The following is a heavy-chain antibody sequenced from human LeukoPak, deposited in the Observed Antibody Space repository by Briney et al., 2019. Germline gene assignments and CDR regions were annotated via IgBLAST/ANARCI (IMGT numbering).Heavy chain of an antibody. CDR3: ARDRFRSHYYDSSGYYYSGPGFDY. Sequence: ASVKVSCKASGYTFTSYGISWVRQAPGQGLEWMGWISAYNGNTNYAQKLQGRVTMTTDTSTSTAYMELRSLRSDDTAVYYCARDRFRSHYYDSSGYYYSGPGFDYWGQGTLVTVSS. CDR2: ISAYNGNT. D-gene: IGHD3-22*01. J-gene: IGHJ4*02. V-gene: IGHV1-18*01. CDR1: GYTFTSYG.